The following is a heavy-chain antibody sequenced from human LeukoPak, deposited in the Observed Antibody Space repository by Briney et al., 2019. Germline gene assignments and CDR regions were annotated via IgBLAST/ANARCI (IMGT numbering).Heavy chain of an antibody. Sequence: GGTLRLSCAASGFTFSSYGMSWVRQAPGKGLEWVSYISSSGSTIYYADSVKGRFTIPRDNAKNSLYLQMNSLRAEDTAVYYCARVPRPYYYCYMDVWGKGTTVTVSS. J-gene: IGHJ6*03. CDR2: ISSSGSTI. CDR3: ARVPRPYYYCYMDV. V-gene: IGHV3-48*04. CDR1: GFTFSSYG.